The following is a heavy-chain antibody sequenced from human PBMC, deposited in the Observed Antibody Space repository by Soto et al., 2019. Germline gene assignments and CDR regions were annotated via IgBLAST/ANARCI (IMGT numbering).Heavy chain of an antibody. CDR1: GDSINTST. CDR3: AREAKQRLGYYYIVLDV. Sequence: SETLSLTCTVSGDSINTSTWTCIRQPQGKWREWLGYIFSSGSTNYNPTLHSRLTMSFDTSKSQFSLRLTSVTAADTAVYYCAREAKQRLGYYYIVLDVWGQGTTVTVSS. J-gene: IGHJ6*02. D-gene: IGHD3-10*01. V-gene: IGHV4-4*08. CDR2: IFSSGST.